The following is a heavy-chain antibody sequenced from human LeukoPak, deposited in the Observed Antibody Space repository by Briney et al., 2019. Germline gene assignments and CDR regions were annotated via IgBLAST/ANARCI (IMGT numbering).Heavy chain of an antibody. D-gene: IGHD2-8*01. CDR3: ARSVNYYYYYMDV. CDR1: GFTFSSYS. V-gene: IGHV3-48*04. J-gene: IGHJ6*03. CDR2: ISSSSSTI. Sequence: GGSLRLSCAASGFTFSSYSMNWVRQAPGKGLEWVSYISSSSSTIYYADSVKGRFTISRDNAKNSLYLQMNSLRAEDTAVYYCARSVNYYYYYMDVWGIGTTVTVSS.